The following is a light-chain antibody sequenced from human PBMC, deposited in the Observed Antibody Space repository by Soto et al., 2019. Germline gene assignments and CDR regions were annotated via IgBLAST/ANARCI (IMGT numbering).Light chain of an antibody. V-gene: IGKV3-15*01. Sequence: EIVLTQSPATLSVSPGGRATLSCRASQSIGRNLVWFQQKPGQAPRLLIYAASTRATGVPARFSGSGSGTEFTLTISSLQSEDFAVYYCQQYNNWPITFGQGTRLEIK. CDR1: QSIGRN. CDR2: AAS. J-gene: IGKJ5*01. CDR3: QQYNNWPIT.